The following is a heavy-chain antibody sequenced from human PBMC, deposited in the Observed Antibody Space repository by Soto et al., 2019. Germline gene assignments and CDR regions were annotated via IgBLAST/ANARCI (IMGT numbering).Heavy chain of an antibody. V-gene: IGHV3-21*01. Sequence: GGSLRLSCAASGFTFSSYSMNWVRQAPGKGLEWVSSISSSSSYIYYADSVKGRFTISRDNAKNSLYLQMNSLRAEDTAVYYCASEARGSGWPAFLVYWGQGTLVTVSS. D-gene: IGHD6-19*01. CDR3: ASEARGSGWPAFLVY. CDR1: GFTFSSYS. CDR2: ISSSSSYI. J-gene: IGHJ4*02.